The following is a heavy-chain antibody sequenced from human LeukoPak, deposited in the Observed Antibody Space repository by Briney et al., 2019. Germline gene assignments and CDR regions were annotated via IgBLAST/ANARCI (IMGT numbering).Heavy chain of an antibody. Sequence: ASVKVSCKASGYTFTSYGISWVRQAPGQGLEWMGWISAYNGNTNYAQKLQGRVTMTTDTSTSTAYMELRNLRSDDTAVYYCARGHYVWGKAHLDYWGQGTLVTVSS. D-gene: IGHD3-16*01. CDR1: GYTFTSYG. V-gene: IGHV1-18*01. J-gene: IGHJ4*02. CDR2: ISAYNGNT. CDR3: ARGHYVWGKAHLDY.